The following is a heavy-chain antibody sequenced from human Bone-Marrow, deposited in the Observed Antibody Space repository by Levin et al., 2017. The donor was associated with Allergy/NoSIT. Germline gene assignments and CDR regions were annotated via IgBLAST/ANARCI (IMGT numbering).Heavy chain of an antibody. Sequence: SETLSLTCTVSGGSISNYYWNWIRQPPGKGLEWIGRIHYSGSTNYNPSLRSRVTISVDTSKNQFSLKLTSVTAADTAVYYCARRPVEPRYTTSENWFDPWGQGTLVTVSS. J-gene: IGHJ5*02. CDR1: GGSISNYY. CDR3: ARRPVEPRYTTSENWFDP. CDR2: IHYSGST. D-gene: IGHD2-2*02. V-gene: IGHV4-59*08.